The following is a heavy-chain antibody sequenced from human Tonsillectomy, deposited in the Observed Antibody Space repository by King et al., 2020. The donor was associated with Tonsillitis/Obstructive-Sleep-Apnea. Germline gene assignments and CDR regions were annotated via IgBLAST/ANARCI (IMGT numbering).Heavy chain of an antibody. CDR1: GFTFDDYA. J-gene: IGHJ6*03. Sequence: VQLVESGGGLVQPGRSLRLSCAASGFTFDDYAIHWVRQAPGKGLEWVSGISWNSGSIHFADSVKGRVTISRDNAKNSLYLQMNSLRCEDTALYYCGKVSSCNMFYYYIDVWGEGTAVTVSS. CDR3: GKVSSCNMFYYYIDV. CDR2: ISWNSGSI. V-gene: IGHV3-9*01. D-gene: IGHD2/OR15-2a*01.